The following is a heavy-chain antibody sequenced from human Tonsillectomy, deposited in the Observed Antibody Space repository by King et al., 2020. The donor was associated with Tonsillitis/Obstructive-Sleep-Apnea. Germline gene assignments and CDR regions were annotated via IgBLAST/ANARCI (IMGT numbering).Heavy chain of an antibody. CDR3: ARDTGVAGFWYFDL. D-gene: IGHD6-19*01. V-gene: IGHV3-74*01. CDR2: INSDGSST. CDR1: GFTFSSYW. Sequence: VQLVESGGGLVQPGGSLRLSCAASGFTFSSYWMHWVRQAPGKGLVWVSRINSDGSSTSYADSVKGRFTISRDNAKNTLYRQMNSLRAEDTAVYYGARDTGVAGFWYFDLWGRGTLGTVSS. J-gene: IGHJ2*01.